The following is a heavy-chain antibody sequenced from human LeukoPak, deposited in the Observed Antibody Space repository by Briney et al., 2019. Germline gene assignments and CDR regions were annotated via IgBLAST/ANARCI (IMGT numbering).Heavy chain of an antibody. CDR2: INHSGST. CDR1: GGSFSGYY. D-gene: IGHD3-22*01. J-gene: IGHJ4*02. CDR3: ARGGSRDYYDSSGLLDY. V-gene: IGHV4-34*01. Sequence: SETLSLTCAVYGGSFSGYYWSWIRQPPGKGLEWIGEINHSGSTNYNPSLKSRVTISVDTFKNQFSLKLSSVTAADTAVYYCARGGSRDYYDSSGLLDYWGQGTLVTVSS.